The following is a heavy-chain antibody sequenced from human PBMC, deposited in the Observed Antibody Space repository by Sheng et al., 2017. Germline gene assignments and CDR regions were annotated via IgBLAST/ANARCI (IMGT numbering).Heavy chain of an antibody. CDR1: GFSFSSYG. Sequence: QVQLVESGGGVVQPGRSLRLSCAASGFSFSSYGMHWVRQAPGKGLEWVALTWYDGSSAYYADSVKGRFTVSRDNSKNTLYLQMNSLRAEDTAVYYCARNGSLNFDYWGQGILVTVSS. V-gene: IGHV3-33*03. D-gene: IGHD1-26*01. J-gene: IGHJ4*02. CDR3: ARNGSLNFDY. CDR2: TWYDGSSA.